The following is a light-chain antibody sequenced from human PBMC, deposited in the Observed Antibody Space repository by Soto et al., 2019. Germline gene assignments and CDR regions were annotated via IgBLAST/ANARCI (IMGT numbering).Light chain of an antibody. CDR1: NSNIGSNT. CDR2: NNN. V-gene: IGLV1-44*01. Sequence: QSVLTQPPSASGTPGQRVTISCSGSNSNIGSNTVKWYQQLPGTAPKLLIQNNNERPSGVPDRISGSKSGTSASLAISGLQSEDEGDYYCATWDDSLDGPVFGGGTKLTVL. J-gene: IGLJ2*01. CDR3: ATWDDSLDGPV.